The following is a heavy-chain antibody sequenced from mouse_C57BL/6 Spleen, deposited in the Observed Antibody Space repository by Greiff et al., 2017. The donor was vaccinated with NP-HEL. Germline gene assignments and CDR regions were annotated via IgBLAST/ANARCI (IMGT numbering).Heavy chain of an antibody. CDR3: TRRGATVVATYYFDY. J-gene: IGHJ2*01. CDR2: IDPETGGT. D-gene: IGHD1-1*01. Sequence: QVQLQQSGAELVRPGASVTLSCKASGYTFTDYEMHWVKQTPVPGLEWIGAIDPETGGTAYNQKFKGKAILTADKSSSTAYMELRSLTSEDSAVYYCTRRGATVVATYYFDYWGQGTTLTVSS. CDR1: GYTFTDYE. V-gene: IGHV1-15*01.